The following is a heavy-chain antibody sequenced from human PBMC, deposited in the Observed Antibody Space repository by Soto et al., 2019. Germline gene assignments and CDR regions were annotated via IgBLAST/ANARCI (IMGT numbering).Heavy chain of an antibody. V-gene: IGHV1-69*01. D-gene: IGHD1-7*01. CDR3: ARVLLRGTASADYYYYGMDV. J-gene: IGHJ6*02. CDR1: GGTFSSYA. CDR2: IIPIFGTA. Sequence: QVPLVQSGAEVKKPGSSVKVSCKASGGTFSSYAISWVRQAPGQGLEWMGGIIPIFGTANYAQKFQGRVTITADESTSTAYMELSSLRSEDTAVYYCARVLLRGTASADYYYYGMDVWGQGTTVTVSS.